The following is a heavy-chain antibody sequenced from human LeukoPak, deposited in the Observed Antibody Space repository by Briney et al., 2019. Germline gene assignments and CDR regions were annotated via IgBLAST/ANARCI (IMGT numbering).Heavy chain of an antibody. Sequence: GGSLRLSCAASGFTFSSYAMHWVRQAPGKGLEWVAVISYDGSNKYYADSVKGRFTISRDNSMNTLYLQMNSLRAEDTAVYYCAREGCSSTSCYTNDDAFDIWGQGTMVTVSS. CDR3: AREGCSSTSCYTNDDAFDI. CDR1: GFTFSSYA. CDR2: ISYDGSNK. D-gene: IGHD2-2*02. V-gene: IGHV3-30*01. J-gene: IGHJ3*02.